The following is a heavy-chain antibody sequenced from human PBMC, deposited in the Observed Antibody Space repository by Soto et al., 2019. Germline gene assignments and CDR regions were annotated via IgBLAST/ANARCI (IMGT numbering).Heavy chain of an antibody. J-gene: IGHJ6*02. D-gene: IGHD6-6*01. CDR2: IWYDGSNK. V-gene: IGHV3-33*01. CDR3: ARAARGVARNYYYYGMDV. Sequence: PGGSLRLSCAASGFTFSSYGMHWVRQAPGKGLEWVAVIWYDGSNKYYADSVKGRFTISRDNSKNTLYLQMNSLRAEDTAVYYCARAARGVARNYYYYGMDVWGQGTTVTVSS. CDR1: GFTFSSYG.